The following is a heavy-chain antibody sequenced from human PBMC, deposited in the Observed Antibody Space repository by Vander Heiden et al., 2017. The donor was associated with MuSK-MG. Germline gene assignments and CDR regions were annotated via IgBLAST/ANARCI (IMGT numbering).Heavy chain of an antibody. V-gene: IGHV4-38-2*01. J-gene: IGHJ4*02. CDR3: ARQTDISGYYYPMYYFDY. D-gene: IGHD3-22*01. CDR1: GYSISSGYY. CDR2: IYHSGST. Sequence: QVQLQESGPGLVKPSETLSLTCAVSGYSISSGYYWGWIRQPPGKGLEWIGSIYHSGSTYYNPSLKRRVTISVDTSKNQFSLKLSSVTAADTAVYYCARQTDISGYYYPMYYFDYWGQGTLVTVSS.